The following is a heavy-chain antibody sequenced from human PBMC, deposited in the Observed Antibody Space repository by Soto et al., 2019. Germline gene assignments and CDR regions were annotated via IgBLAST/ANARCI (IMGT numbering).Heavy chain of an antibody. CDR2: IYYSGST. CDR1: GGSISSSSYY. J-gene: IGHJ6*02. CDR3: ARHVKNGSRSPRPAGYYYYGMDV. V-gene: IGHV4-39*01. Sequence: PSETLSLTCTVSGGSISSSSYYWGWIRQPPGKGLEWIGSIYYSGSTYYNPSLKSRVTISVDTSKNQFSLKLSSVTAADTAVYYCARHVKNGSRSPRPAGYYYYGMDVWGQGTTVTVSS. D-gene: IGHD1-26*01.